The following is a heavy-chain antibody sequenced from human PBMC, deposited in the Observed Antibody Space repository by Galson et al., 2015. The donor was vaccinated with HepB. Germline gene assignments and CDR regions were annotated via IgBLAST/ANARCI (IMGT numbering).Heavy chain of an antibody. CDR2: INAGNGNT. CDR3: ARESGGYGSGSYYRVLGY. J-gene: IGHJ4*02. V-gene: IGHV1-3*01. CDR1: GYTFTSYA. D-gene: IGHD3-10*01. Sequence: SVKVSCKASGYTFTSYAMHWVRQAPGQRLEWMGWINAGNGNTKYSQKFQGRVTITRDTSASTAYMELSSLRSEDTAVYYCARESGGYGSGSYYRVLGYWGQGTLVTVSS.